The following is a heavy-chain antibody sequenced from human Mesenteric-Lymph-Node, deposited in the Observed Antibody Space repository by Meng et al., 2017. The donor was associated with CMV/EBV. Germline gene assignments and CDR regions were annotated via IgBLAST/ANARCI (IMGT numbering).Heavy chain of an antibody. CDR2: ISSSGSTI. D-gene: IGHD4-23*01. CDR1: GFTFSDYY. CDR3: ARDVDYGGNRAMGAFDI. V-gene: IGHV3-11*04. Sequence: GESLKISCAASGFTFSDYYMSWIRQAPGKGLEWVSYISSSGSTIYYADSVKGRFTISRDNAKNSLYLQMNSLRDEDTAVYYCARDVDYGGNRAMGAFDIWGQETMVTVSS. J-gene: IGHJ3*02.